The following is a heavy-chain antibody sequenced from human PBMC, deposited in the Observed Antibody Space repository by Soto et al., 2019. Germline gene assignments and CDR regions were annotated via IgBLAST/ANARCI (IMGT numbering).Heavy chain of an antibody. CDR1: GYTFTSYA. V-gene: IGHV1-3*01. Sequence: ASVKVSCKASGYTFTSYAMNWVRQAPGQRLEWMGWINAGNGNTKYSQKFQGRVTLTTDTSTSTAYMELRSLRSNDTAIYYCAMVDVYVTPSPQDVWGQGTTVTVSS. CDR3: AMVDVYVTPSPQDV. CDR2: INAGNGNT. J-gene: IGHJ6*02. D-gene: IGHD3-16*01.